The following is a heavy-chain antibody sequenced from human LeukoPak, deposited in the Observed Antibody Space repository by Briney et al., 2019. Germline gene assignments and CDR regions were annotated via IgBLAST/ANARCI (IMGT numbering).Heavy chain of an antibody. CDR1: GGSISSYY. J-gene: IGHJ5*02. CDR2: IYTSGST. V-gene: IGHV4-4*07. D-gene: IGHD2-2*01. Sequence: SETLSLTCTVSGGSISSYYWSWIRQPAGKGLEWIGRIYTSGSTNYNPSLKSRVTMSVDTSKNQFSLKLSSVTAADTAVYYCARGYPGYCSGTSCYWFDPWGQGTLVTVSS. CDR3: ARGYPGYCSGTSCYWFDP.